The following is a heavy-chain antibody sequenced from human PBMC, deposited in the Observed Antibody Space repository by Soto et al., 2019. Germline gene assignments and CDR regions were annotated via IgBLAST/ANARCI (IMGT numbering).Heavy chain of an antibody. CDR3: ARISYYDSSGPTRNAFDI. CDR2: INPSGGST. Sequence: QVQLVQSGVEVKKPGASVKVSCKASGYTFTSYYMHWVRQAPEQVLEWMGIINPSGGSTSYAQKFQGGVTMTRDTSTSTVYMELSSLRSEDTAVYYCARISYYDSSGPTRNAFDIWGQGTMVTVSS. CDR1: GYTFTSYY. V-gene: IGHV1-46*01. D-gene: IGHD3-22*01. J-gene: IGHJ3*02.